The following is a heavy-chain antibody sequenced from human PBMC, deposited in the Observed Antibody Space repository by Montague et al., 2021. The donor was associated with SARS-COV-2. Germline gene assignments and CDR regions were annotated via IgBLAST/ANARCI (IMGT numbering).Heavy chain of an antibody. CDR1: GGSISSYY. D-gene: IGHD3-3*01. V-gene: IGHV4-59*12. Sequence: SETLSLTCTVSGGSISSYYWSWIRQPPGKGLEWIGYIYYSGSTNYNPSLKSRVTISVDTAKNQFSLKLSSVTAADTAVYYCARDHPIGGGEPWGQGTLVTVSS. CDR3: ARDHPIGGGEP. CDR2: IYYSGST. J-gene: IGHJ5*02.